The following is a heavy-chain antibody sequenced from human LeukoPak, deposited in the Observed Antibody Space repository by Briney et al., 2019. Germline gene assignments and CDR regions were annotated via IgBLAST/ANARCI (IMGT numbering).Heavy chain of an antibody. CDR3: ASPGVLGTHYFDY. J-gene: IGHJ4*02. CDR2: IKQDGSEK. V-gene: IGHV3-7*01. Sequence: PGGSLRLSCAASGFTFGSYWMSWVRQAPGKGLEWVANIKQDGSEKYYVDSVKGRFTISRDNAKNSLYLQMSSLRAEDTAVYYCASPGVLGTHYFDYWGQGTLVTVSS. D-gene: IGHD1-1*01. CDR1: GFTFGSYW.